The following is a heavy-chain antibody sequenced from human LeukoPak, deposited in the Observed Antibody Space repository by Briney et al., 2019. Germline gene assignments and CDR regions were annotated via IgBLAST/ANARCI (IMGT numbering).Heavy chain of an antibody. D-gene: IGHD2-21*02. CDR3: AKVVLLLTASDAFDF. V-gene: IGHV3-23*01. Sequence: GGSLRLSCAASGFTFSSYAMSWVRQAPGKGLEWVSAISGSGGSTYYADSVKGRFTISRDNFKNTVFLRMNSLRAEDTAVYYCAKVVLLLTASDAFDFWGQGTKVTVSS. J-gene: IGHJ3*01. CDR1: GFTFSSYA. CDR2: ISGSGGST.